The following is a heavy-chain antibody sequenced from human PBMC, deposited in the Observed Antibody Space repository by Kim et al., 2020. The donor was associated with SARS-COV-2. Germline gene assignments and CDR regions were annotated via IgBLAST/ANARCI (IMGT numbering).Heavy chain of an antibody. J-gene: IGHJ4*02. D-gene: IGHD2-2*02. CDR1: GGTFSSYA. CDR3: ARGQYCSSTSCYNMVY. CDR2: IIPILGIA. Sequence: SVKVSCKASGGTFSSYAISWVRQAPGQGLEWMGRIIPILGIANYAQKFQGRVTITADKSTSTAYMELSSLRSEDTAVYYCARGQYCSSTSCYNMVYWGQGTLVTVSS. V-gene: IGHV1-69*04.